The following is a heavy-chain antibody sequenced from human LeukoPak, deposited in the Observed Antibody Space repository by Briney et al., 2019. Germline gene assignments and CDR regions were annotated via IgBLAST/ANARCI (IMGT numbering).Heavy chain of an antibody. CDR3: ARDGSGWYHWFDP. Sequence: GGSLRLSCAASGFIFSGYWMSWVRQAPGKGLEWVANMNQDGSEKYYVDSVKGRFTISRDNAKNSLYLQMNSLRAEDTAVYYCARDGSGWYHWFDPWGQGTLVTVSS. CDR1: GFIFSGYW. V-gene: IGHV3-7*01. D-gene: IGHD6-19*01. CDR2: MNQDGSEK. J-gene: IGHJ5*02.